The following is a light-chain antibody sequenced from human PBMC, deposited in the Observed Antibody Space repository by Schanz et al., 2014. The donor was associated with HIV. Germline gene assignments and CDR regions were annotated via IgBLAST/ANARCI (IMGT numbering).Light chain of an antibody. J-gene: IGLJ2*01. CDR1: SSNMGTGFD. CDR3: QSFDKSVSAVV. V-gene: IGLV1-40*01. CDR2: ANT. Sequence: QSVLTQPPSVSGAPGQRVTISCTGSSSNMGTGFDVHWYQLLPGTAPKVLIFANTHRPSGVPDRFSGSKSGTSASLVITGLQAEDEADYYCQSFDKSVSAVVFGGGTQLTVL.